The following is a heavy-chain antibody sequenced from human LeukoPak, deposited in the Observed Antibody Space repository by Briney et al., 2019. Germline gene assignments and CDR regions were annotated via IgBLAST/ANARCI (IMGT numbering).Heavy chain of an antibody. D-gene: IGHD1-7*01. CDR3: ARERTGTTDNWFDP. CDR2: IIPIFGTA. CDR1: GGTFSSYA. J-gene: IGHJ5*02. Sequence: SVKVSCKASGGTFSSYAISWVRQAPGQGLEWMGGIIPIFGTANYAQKFQGRVTITADKSTSTAYMELSSLRSEDTAVYYCARERTGTTDNWFDPWGQGTLVTVSS. V-gene: IGHV1-69*06.